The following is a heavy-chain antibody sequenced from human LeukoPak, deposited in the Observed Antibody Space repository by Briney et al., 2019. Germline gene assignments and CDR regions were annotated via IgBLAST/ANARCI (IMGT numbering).Heavy chain of an antibody. D-gene: IGHD3-3*01. J-gene: IGHJ5*02. V-gene: IGHV1-2*02. Sequence: ASVKVSCKASGYTFTGNYMHWVRQAPGQGLEWMGWINPNSGDTNYAQKFQGRVTMTRDTSISTAYMELSRLRSDDTAVYYCARDSVSYYDFWSGYWTENWFDPWGQGTLVTVSS. CDR3: ARDSVSYYDFWSGYWTENWFDP. CDR1: GYTFTGNY. CDR2: INPNSGDT.